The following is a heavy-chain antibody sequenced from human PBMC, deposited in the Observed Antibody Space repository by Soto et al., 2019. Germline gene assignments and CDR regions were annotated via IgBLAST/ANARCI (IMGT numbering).Heavy chain of an antibody. CDR2: IYYSGST. CDR3: ARYYYDSSGYYCFDY. D-gene: IGHD3-22*01. J-gene: IGHJ4*02. Sequence: PSETLSLTCTVSGGSISSGGYYWSWIRQHPGKGLEWIGYIYYSGSTYYNPSLKSRVTISVDTSKNQFSLKLSSVTAADTAVYYCARYYYDSSGYYCFDYWGQRTLVTVSS. V-gene: IGHV4-31*03. CDR1: GGSISSGGYY.